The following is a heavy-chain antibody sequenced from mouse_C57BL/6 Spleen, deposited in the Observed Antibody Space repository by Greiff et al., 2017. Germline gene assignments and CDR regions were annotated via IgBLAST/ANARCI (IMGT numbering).Heavy chain of an antibody. Sequence: DVQLVESGGGLVKPGGSLKLSCAASGFTFSSYGMYWVRQTPENGLEWVATISDGGSYTYYQENVKGRFPISRDNAKNNLYLQMSHLKSEDTASYYGARDYVVVYCDVWGKGTTVTVSS. D-gene: IGHD1-1*01. CDR3: ARDYVVVYCDV. V-gene: IGHV5-4*01. CDR2: ISDGGSYT. J-gene: IGHJ1*03. CDR1: GFTFSSYG.